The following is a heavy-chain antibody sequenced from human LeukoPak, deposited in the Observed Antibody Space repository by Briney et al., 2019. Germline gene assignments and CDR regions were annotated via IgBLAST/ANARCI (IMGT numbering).Heavy chain of an antibody. CDR1: GYSFTSYW. D-gene: IGHD2-2*01. Sequence: GESLKISCKGSGYSFTSYWIGWVRQMPGKGLEWMGIIYPGDSDTRYSPSFQGQVTISADKSISTAYLQWSSLKASDTAMYYCARAGYCSTSSCYGFDYWGQGTLVTVSS. V-gene: IGHV5-51*01. J-gene: IGHJ4*02. CDR2: IYPGDSDT. CDR3: ARAGYCSTSSCYGFDY.